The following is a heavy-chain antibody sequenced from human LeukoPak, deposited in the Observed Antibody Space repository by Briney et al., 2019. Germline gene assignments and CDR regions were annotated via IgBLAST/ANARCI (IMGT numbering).Heavy chain of an antibody. CDR3: ARESRSYDGSGFYHDY. D-gene: IGHD3-22*01. Sequence: PSETLSLTCSVSGGSIRNYFWSWIRQPAGKGLEWIGRIYTSGSTDYNPSLRSRVTMSVDTSRNQFSLKLTSMTAADTAVYYCARESRSYDGSGFYHDYWGQGTLVAVSS. CDR1: GGSIRNYF. V-gene: IGHV4-4*07. CDR2: IYTSGST. J-gene: IGHJ4*02.